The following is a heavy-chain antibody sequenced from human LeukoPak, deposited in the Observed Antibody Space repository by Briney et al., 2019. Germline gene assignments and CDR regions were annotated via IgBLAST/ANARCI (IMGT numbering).Heavy chain of an antibody. CDR2: ISGSGDIT. CDR3: APSRGLDMIFND. J-gene: IGHJ4*02. V-gene: IGHV3-23*01. D-gene: IGHD2-2*03. Sequence: GGSLRLSCAASGFTFSSYAMTWVRQVPGKGLEGVSSISGSGDITYYADSVKGRFTISRDNSKNTLHVQMNSLRAEDTAVYYCAPSRGLDMIFNDWGQGTLVTVSS. CDR1: GFTFSSYA.